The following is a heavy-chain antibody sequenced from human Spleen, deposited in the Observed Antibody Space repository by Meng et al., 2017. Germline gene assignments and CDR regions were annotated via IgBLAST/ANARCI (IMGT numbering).Heavy chain of an antibody. CDR2: MKSNVDGGTV. J-gene: IGHJ4*01. CDR3: SGHVDY. Sequence: VQLVESGGGLVKPGGSLRLSCAASGFYFSNAWMSWVRQAPGKGLEWIGRMKSNVDGGTVDYAAAVKGRFFISREDSENTFYLQMNSLKTEDTAVYYCSGHVDYWGHGTLVTVSS. V-gene: IGHV3-15*01. CDR1: GFYFSNAW.